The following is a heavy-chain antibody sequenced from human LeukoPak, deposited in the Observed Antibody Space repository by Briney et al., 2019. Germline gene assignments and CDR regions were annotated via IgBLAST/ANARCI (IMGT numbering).Heavy chain of an antibody. Sequence: GGSLRLSCAASGFTFSSYGMHWVRQAPGKGLEGVAVIWYDGSNKYYADSVKGRFTISRDNSKNTLYLQMNSLRAEDTAVYYCARGYCSSTSCYVLDYWGQGTLVTVSS. V-gene: IGHV3-33*01. D-gene: IGHD2-2*01. CDR3: ARGYCSSTSCYVLDY. J-gene: IGHJ4*02. CDR1: GFTFSSYG. CDR2: IWYDGSNK.